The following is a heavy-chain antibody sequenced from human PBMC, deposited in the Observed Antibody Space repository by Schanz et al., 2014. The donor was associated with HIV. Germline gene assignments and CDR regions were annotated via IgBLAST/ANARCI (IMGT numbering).Heavy chain of an antibody. V-gene: IGHV3-9*01. CDR3: AKDVTTVRTYGMDV. CDR2: ITWNSGTI. D-gene: IGHD4-4*01. CDR1: GFTFSRYA. Sequence: EVQLVESGGGLVKPGGSLRLSCAASGFTFSRYAMSWVRQAPGKGLEWVSSITWNSGTIVYADSVKGRFTISRDNAKDSLILQMNSLRAEDTAVYYCAKDVTTVRTYGMDVWGQGTKVTVS. J-gene: IGHJ6*02.